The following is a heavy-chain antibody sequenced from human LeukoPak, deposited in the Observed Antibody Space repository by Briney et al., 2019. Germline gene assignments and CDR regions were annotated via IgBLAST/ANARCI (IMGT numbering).Heavy chain of an antibody. CDR2: MSPNSGNT. CDR1: GYTFTSYD. CDR3: ARINHYWEFDY. D-gene: IGHD1-14*01. J-gene: IGHJ4*02. Sequence: HVASVKVSCKASGYTFTSYDINWVRQATGQGLEWMGWMSPNSGNTGYAQKFQGRVTITRNTSISTAYMELSSLRSEDTAVYYCARINHYWEFDYWGQGTLVTVSS. V-gene: IGHV1-8*03.